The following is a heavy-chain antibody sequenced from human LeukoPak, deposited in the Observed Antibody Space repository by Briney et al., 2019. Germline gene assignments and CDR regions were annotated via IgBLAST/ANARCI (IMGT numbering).Heavy chain of an antibody. V-gene: IGHV1-8*01. J-gene: IGHJ4*02. CDR2: MNPNSGNT. CDR3: ARHDAGIAARPFDN. Sequence: GASVEVSCKASGYTFTSYDINWVRQATGQGLEWMGWMNPNSGNTGYAQKFQGRVTMTRNTSISTAYMELSSLRSEDTAVYYCARHDAGIAARPFDNWGQGTLVTVSS. D-gene: IGHD6-6*01. CDR1: GYTFTSYD.